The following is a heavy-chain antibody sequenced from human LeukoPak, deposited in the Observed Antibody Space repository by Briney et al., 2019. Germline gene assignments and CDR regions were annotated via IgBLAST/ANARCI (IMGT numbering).Heavy chain of an antibody. CDR3: ARAKVGRYFDWFAFDI. CDR2: IYYSGST. V-gene: IGHV4-31*03. D-gene: IGHD3-9*01. Sequence: SQTLSLTCTVSGGSISSGGYYWSWIRQHPGKGLEWIGYIYYSGSTYYNPSLKSRVTISVDTSKNQFSLKLSYVTAADTAVYYCARAKVGRYFDWFAFDIWGQGTMVTVSS. CDR1: GGSISSGGYY. J-gene: IGHJ3*02.